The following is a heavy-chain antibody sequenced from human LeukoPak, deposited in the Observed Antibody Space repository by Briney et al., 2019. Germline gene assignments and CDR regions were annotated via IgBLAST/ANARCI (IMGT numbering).Heavy chain of an antibody. D-gene: IGHD4-17*01. V-gene: IGHV3-33*01. J-gene: IGHJ4*02. CDR3: ARDPATVTSHFDY. CDR1: GFIFSRYD. CDR2: IWHDGSKT. Sequence: GTSLRLSCVASGFIFSRYDMHWVRQAPGKGLEWVALIWHDGSKTHYADSVKGRFTISRDDSKSTLYVQMNSLRVEDTAVYYCARDPATVTSHFDYWGLGALVTVSS.